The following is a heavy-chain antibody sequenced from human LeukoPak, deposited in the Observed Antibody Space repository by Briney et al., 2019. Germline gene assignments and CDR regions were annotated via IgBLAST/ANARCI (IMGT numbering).Heavy chain of an antibody. J-gene: IGHJ4*02. Sequence: PGGSLRLSCAASGFTFSNAWMSWVRQAPGKGLEWVGRIKSKTDGGTTDYAAPVKGRFTISRDDSKNTLYLQMNSLKTEDTAVYYWTTDVGATYFDYWGQGTLVTVSS. CDR3: TTDVGATYFDY. V-gene: IGHV3-15*01. CDR1: GFTFSNAW. D-gene: IGHD1-26*01. CDR2: IKSKTDGGTT.